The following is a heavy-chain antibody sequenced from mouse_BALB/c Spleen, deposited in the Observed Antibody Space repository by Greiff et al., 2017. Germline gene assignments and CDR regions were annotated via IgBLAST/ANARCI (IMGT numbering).Heavy chain of an antibody. V-gene: IGHV1-14*01. Sequence: VQLQQSGPELVKPGASVKMSCKASGYTFTSYVMHWVKQKPGQGLEWIGYINPYNDGTKYNEKFKGKATLTSDKSSSTAYMELSLTSEDSAVYYCARPYRYYAMDYWGQGTSVTVSS. J-gene: IGHJ4*01. CDR2: INPYNDGT. CDR1: GYTFTSYV. D-gene: IGHD2-14*01. CDR3: ARPYRYYAMDY.